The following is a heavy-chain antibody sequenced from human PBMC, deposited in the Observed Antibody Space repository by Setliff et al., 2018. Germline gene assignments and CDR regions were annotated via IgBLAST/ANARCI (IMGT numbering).Heavy chain of an antibody. Sequence: ASETLSLTCTVSGGSISNYYWSWIRQPAGKGLEWIGRIYTSGSTNYNPSLKSRVTMSVDTSKNQFSLKLSYVTAADTAVYYCARKGISALSGAFDMWGQGTMVTVSS. CDR1: GGSISNYY. V-gene: IGHV4-4*07. D-gene: IGHD1-26*01. CDR3: ARKGISALSGAFDM. J-gene: IGHJ3*02. CDR2: IYTSGST.